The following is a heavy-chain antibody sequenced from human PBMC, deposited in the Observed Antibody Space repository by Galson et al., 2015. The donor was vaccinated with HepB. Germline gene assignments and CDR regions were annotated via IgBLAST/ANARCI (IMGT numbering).Heavy chain of an antibody. CDR2: ISSSSGYI. D-gene: IGHD5-12*01. J-gene: IGHJ4*02. V-gene: IGHV3-21*01. Sequence: SLRLSCAASGFTFTTYSMHWVRQAPGKGLEWVSSISSSSGYIYYADSMKGRFTISRDNVKDSLYLQMSSLRAEDTAVYYCARGSGYKVNGDFGYWGQGTLVTVSS. CDR3: ARGSGYKVNGDFGY. CDR1: GFTFTTYS.